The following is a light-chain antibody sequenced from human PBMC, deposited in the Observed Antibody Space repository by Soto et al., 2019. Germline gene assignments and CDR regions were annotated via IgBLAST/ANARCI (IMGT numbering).Light chain of an antibody. V-gene: IGKV1D-13*01. CDR3: QQYNNYWT. CDR1: QAITNN. J-gene: IGKJ1*01. CDR2: DAS. Sequence: IHLTQSPSSLSASVGDRVTITFRASQAITNNLAWYQQKPGNPPKLLIYDASSLESGVPSRFSGSGSATEFTLTISSLQPDDFATYYCQQYNNYWTFGQGTKVDIK.